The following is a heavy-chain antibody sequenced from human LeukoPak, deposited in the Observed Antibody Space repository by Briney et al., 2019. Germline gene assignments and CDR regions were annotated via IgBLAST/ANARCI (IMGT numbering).Heavy chain of an antibody. V-gene: IGHV3-30-3*01. CDR3: ARDPAYYDYVWGGYRYTAFDY. CDR1: GFTFSSYA. D-gene: IGHD3-16*02. Sequence: GGSLRLSCAASGFTFSSYAMHWVRQAPGKGLEWVAVISYDGSNKYYADSVKGRFTISRDNSKNTLYLQMNSLRAEDTAVYYCARDPAYYDYVWGGYRYTAFDYWGQGTLVTVSS. CDR2: ISYDGSNK. J-gene: IGHJ4*02.